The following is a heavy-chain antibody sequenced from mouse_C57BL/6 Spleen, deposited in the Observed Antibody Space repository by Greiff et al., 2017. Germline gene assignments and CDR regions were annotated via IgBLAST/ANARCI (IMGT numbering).Heavy chain of an antibody. D-gene: IGHD1-1*02. CDR1: GFTFNTYA. V-gene: IGHV10-3*01. Sequence: DVKLVESGGGLVQPKGSLKLSCAASGFTFNTYAMHWVRQAPGKGLEWVARIRSKSSNYATYYADTVKDRFTISRDDSQSMIYLQMNNLKTEDTAMYYSVRAGGTGYFDYWGQGTTLTVSS. CDR3: VRAGGTGYFDY. J-gene: IGHJ2*01. CDR2: IRSKSSNYAT.